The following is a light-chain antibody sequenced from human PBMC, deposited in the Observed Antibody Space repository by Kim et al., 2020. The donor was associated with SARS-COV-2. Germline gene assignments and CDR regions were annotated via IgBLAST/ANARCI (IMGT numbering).Light chain of an antibody. CDR3: QQYSNSWT. Sequence: CAAGGDGVTSTCRASQGVSSWLAWYQQKPGKAPNLLIYKASSLDSGVPARFSGSGSGTEFTLTISSLQPDDFATYYCQQYSNSWTFGQGTKVDIK. CDR1: QGVSSW. V-gene: IGKV1-5*03. J-gene: IGKJ1*01. CDR2: KAS.